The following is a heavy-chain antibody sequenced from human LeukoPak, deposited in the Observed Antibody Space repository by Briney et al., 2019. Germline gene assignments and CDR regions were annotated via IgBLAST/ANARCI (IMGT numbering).Heavy chain of an antibody. V-gene: IGHV3-9*03. D-gene: IGHD5-12*01. J-gene: IGHJ6*03. CDR2: ISWNSGSI. CDR3: AKGGRNYYYYYYMDV. Sequence: PGRSPRLSCAASGFTFDDYAMHWVRQAPGKGLEWVSGISWNSGSIGYADSVKGRFTISRDNAKNSLYLQMNSLRAEDMALYYCAKGGRNYYYYYYMDVWGKGTTVTVSS. CDR1: GFTFDDYA.